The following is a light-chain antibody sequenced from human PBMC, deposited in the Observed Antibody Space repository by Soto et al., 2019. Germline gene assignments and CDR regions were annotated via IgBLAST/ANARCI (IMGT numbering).Light chain of an antibody. V-gene: IGKV1-5*01. Sequence: GDRVTITCRASPSISSWLAWYQQKPGKAPKLLIYDASSLDSGVPSRFSGSGSGTEFTLTISSLQPDDFATYYCQQYNSYPWTFGQGTKVEIK. CDR3: QQYNSYPWT. CDR2: DAS. J-gene: IGKJ1*01. CDR1: PSISSW.